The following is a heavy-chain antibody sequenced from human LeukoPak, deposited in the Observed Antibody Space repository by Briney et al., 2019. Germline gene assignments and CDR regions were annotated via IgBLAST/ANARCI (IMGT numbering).Heavy chain of an antibody. D-gene: IGHD3-9*01. CDR3: AKTGSRGGTFRPSYYYYMDV. CDR2: ISYDGSNK. CDR1: GFTFSSYA. Sequence: PGGSLRLSCAASGFTFSSYAMHWVRQAPGKGLEWVAVISYDGSNKYYADSVKGRFTISRDNSKNTLYLQMNSLRPEDTAVYYCAKTGSRGGTFRPSYYYYMDVWGEGTTVTISS. V-gene: IGHV3-30*04. J-gene: IGHJ6*03.